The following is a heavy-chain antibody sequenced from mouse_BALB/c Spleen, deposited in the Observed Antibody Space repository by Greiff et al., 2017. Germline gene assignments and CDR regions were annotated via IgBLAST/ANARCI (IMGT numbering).Heavy chain of an antibody. CDR1: GYTFTSYW. V-gene: IGHV1S81*02. CDR3: ARRRDYDLFAY. CDR2: INPSNGRT. D-gene: IGHD2-4*01. J-gene: IGHJ3*01. Sequence: QVQLQQPGAELVKPGASVKLSCKASGYTFTSYWMHWVKQRPGQGLEWIGEINPSNGRTNYNEKFKSKATLTVDKSSSTAYMQLSSLTSEDSAVYYCARRRDYDLFAYWGQGTLVTVSA.